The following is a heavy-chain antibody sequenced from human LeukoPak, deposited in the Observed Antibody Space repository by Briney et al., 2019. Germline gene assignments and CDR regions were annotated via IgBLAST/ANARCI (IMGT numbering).Heavy chain of an antibody. J-gene: IGHJ4*02. V-gene: IGHV3-23*01. CDR2: ISGSGGST. D-gene: IGHD3-22*01. Sequence: GGSLRLSCAASGFTFSSYAMSWVRQAPGKGLEWVSAISGSGGSTYYADSVKGRFTISRDNSMNTLYLQMNSLRAEDTAVYYCAKSRNYYDSSGPHYWGQGTLVTVSS. CDR3: AKSRNYYDSSGPHY. CDR1: GFTFSSYA.